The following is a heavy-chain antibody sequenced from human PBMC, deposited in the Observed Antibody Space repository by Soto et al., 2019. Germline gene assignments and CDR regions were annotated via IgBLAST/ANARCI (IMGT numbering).Heavy chain of an antibody. J-gene: IGHJ4*02. CDR3: ARASTTVTTLDY. V-gene: IGHV4-30-2*01. D-gene: IGHD4-17*01. CDR1: GGSISSGGYS. CDR2: IYHSGST. Sequence: QLQLQESGSGLVKPSQTLSLTCAVSGGSISSGGYSWSWIRQPPGKGLEWIGYIYHSGSTYYNPSLKSRVSITVXXSNNQFSLKLSSVTAADTAVYYCARASTTVTTLDYWGQGTLVTVSS.